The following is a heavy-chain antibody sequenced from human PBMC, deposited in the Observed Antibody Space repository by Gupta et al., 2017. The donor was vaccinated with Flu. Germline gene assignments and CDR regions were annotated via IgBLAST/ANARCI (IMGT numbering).Heavy chain of an antibody. Sequence: EVQLVQSGAEVKKPGESLRISCKGSGYTFTDYWIGWVRQMPGKGLEWMGIIYPGDSETRNSPSFQGQVTISADRSISTAYLQWNSLKASDTAKYYCARRVEWLRNAFDIWGQGTTVTVSS. CDR1: GYTFTDYW. D-gene: IGHD3-3*01. V-gene: IGHV5-51*03. CDR2: IYPGDSET. CDR3: ARRVEWLRNAFDI. J-gene: IGHJ3*02.